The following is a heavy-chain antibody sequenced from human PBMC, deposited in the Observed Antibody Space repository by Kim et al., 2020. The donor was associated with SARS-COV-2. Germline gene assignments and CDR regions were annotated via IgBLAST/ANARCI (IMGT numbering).Heavy chain of an antibody. J-gene: IGHJ6*02. D-gene: IGHD2-2*01. V-gene: IGHV1-69*13. CDR2: IIPIFGTA. CDR1: GGTFSSYA. CDR3: ASPFRTPRHYCSSTSCYWMDYYYGMDV. Sequence: SVKVSCKASGGTFSSYAISWVRQAPGQGLEWMGGIIPIFGTANYAQKFQGRVTITADESTSTAYMELSSLRSEDTAVYYCASPFRTPRHYCSSTSCYWMDYYYGMDVWGQGTTVTVSS.